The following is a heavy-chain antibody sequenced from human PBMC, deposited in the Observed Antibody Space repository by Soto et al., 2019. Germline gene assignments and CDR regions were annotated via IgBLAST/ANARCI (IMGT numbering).Heavy chain of an antibody. CDR3: AREVQVHTPAFVY. V-gene: IGHV1-69*19. Sequence: QVQLVQSGAEMKKLGSSVKVSCQSSGGTFNTYAMNWVRQATGQGPEWMGNISPMFGAANYAPKFQGRVTITADESTGTSYMQLSSLTSEDTALYFCAREVQVHTPAFVYWGQGTLVTVSS. D-gene: IGHD3-10*01. J-gene: IGHJ4*02. CDR2: ISPMFGAA. CDR1: GGTFNTYA.